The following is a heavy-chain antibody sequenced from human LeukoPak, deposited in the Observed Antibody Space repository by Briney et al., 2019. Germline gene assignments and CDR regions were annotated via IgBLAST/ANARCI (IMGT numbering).Heavy chain of an antibody. J-gene: IGHJ6*03. V-gene: IGHV1-18*01. CDR1: GYTFTSYG. CDR3: AKGVGYYYYYYMDV. Sequence: GSVKVSCKASGYTFTSYGISWVRQAPGQGLEWMGWISAYNGNTNYAQKLQGRVTMTADTSTSTAYMELRSLRSDDTAVYYCAKGVGYYYYYYMDVWGKGTTVTVSS. CDR2: ISAYNGNT.